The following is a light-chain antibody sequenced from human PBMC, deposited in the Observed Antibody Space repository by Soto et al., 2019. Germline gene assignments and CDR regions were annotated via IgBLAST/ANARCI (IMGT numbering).Light chain of an antibody. CDR1: SSDIGYHNR. V-gene: IGLV2-18*02. CDR3: SSFASSATLV. J-gene: IGLJ3*02. Sequence: QSALTQPPSVSGSPGQSVTISCTGTSSDIGYHNRVSWYQQPPGTAPKLMIYEDSTRYTGVPDRISGSNSGYTASQPISGRQDEDEADYYCSSFASSATLVFGGGTKLTVL. CDR2: EDS.